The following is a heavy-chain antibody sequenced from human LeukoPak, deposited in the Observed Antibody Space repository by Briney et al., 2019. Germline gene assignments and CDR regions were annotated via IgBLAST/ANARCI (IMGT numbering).Heavy chain of an antibody. V-gene: IGHV4-59*01. CDR3: ARSSGYYGGDAFDI. J-gene: IGHJ3*02. CDR1: GGSIRSYY. CDR2: IYYSGST. D-gene: IGHD3-22*01. Sequence: PSETLSLTCTVSGGSIRSYYWSWIRQPPGKGLEWIGYIYYSGSTNYNPSLKSRVTISVDTSKNQFSLKLSSVTAADTAVYYRARSSGYYGGDAFDIWGQGTMVTVSS.